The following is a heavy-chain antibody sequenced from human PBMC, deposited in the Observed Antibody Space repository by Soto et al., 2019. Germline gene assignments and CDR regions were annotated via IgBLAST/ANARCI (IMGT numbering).Heavy chain of an antibody. CDR2: ISFDGTNK. V-gene: IGHV3-30-3*01. Sequence: GGSLRLSXAATGFTFSSHAMNWVRQAPGKGLEWVSVISFDGTNKYYAESVRGRYTISRDNSKNVLYLDMNSLRPDDTAIYYCARAHGSYYDSSYYGLARNYFDYWGQGALVTVSS. D-gene: IGHD3-22*01. CDR1: GFTFSSHA. CDR3: ARAHGSYYDSSYYGLARNYFDY. J-gene: IGHJ4*02.